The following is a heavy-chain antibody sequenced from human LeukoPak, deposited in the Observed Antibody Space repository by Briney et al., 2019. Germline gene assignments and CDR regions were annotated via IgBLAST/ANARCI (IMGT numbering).Heavy chain of an antibody. Sequence: GRSLRLSCAASGFTFSSYAMHWVRQAPGKGLEWVAVISYDGSNKYYADSVKGRFTISRDNSKNTLYLQMNSLRAEDTAVYYCAKGADQILDYWGQGTLVTVSS. CDR2: ISYDGSNK. CDR1: GFTFSSYA. CDR3: AKGADQILDY. J-gene: IGHJ4*02. V-gene: IGHV3-30-3*01.